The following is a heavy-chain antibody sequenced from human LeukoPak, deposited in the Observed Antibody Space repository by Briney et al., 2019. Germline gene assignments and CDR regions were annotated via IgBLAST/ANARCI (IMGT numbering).Heavy chain of an antibody. CDR1: GFTFSDYG. V-gene: IGHV3-48*03. J-gene: IGHJ5*02. CDR2: ISSSPINI. D-gene: IGHD1-1*01. Sequence: GGSLRLSCAASGFTFSDYGMNWVRQAPGKGLEWASYISSSPINIYYADSVRGRFTISRDNAKNSVFLQMNSLRAEDTAVYYCASGSADDDAKWIDPWGQGTLVTVSS. CDR3: ASGSADDDAKWIDP.